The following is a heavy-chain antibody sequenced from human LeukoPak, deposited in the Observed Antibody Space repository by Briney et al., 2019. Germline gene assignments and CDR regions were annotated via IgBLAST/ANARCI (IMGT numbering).Heavy chain of an antibody. J-gene: IGHJ4*02. D-gene: IGHD3-22*01. CDR3: ARTEVLPDYYDNSGGFDY. V-gene: IGHV1-69*06. CDR2: IIPIFGTA. Sequence: GASVKVSCKASGGTFSSYAISWVRQAPGQGLEWMGGIIPIFGTANYAQKFQGRVTITADKSTSTAYMELSSLRSEDTAVYYCARTEVLPDYYDNSGGFDYWGQGILVTVSS. CDR1: GGTFSSYA.